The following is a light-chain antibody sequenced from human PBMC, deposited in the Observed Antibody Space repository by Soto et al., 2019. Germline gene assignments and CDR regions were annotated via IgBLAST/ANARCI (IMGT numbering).Light chain of an antibody. J-gene: IGLJ1*01. Sequence: QSALTQPPSASGSPGQSVTISCTGTSSDVGGYDYVSWYQQYPGKTPKLMIYDVTKRPSGVPDRFSASKSGNTASLTISGLQADDEADYYCCSYAGSYSYVFGTGTKLTVL. CDR1: SSDVGGYDY. V-gene: IGLV2-11*01. CDR3: CSYAGSYSYV. CDR2: DVT.